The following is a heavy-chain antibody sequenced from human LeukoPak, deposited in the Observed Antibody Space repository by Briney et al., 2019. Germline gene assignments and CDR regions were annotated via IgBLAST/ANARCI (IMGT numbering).Heavy chain of an antibody. J-gene: IGHJ4*02. D-gene: IGHD1-26*01. CDR2: INPSGGST. V-gene: IGHV1-46*01. CDR1: GYTFTSYY. Sequence: ASVKVSFKAGYTFTSYYMHWVRQAPGQGLEWMGIINPSGGSTSYAQKFQGRVTMTRDMSTSTVYMELSSLRSEDTAVYYCARDRGGSEYYFDYWGQGTLVTVSS. CDR3: ARDRGGSEYYFDY.